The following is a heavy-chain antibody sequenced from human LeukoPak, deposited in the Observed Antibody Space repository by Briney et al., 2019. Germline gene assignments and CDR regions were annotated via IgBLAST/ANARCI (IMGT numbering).Heavy chain of an antibody. D-gene: IGHD5-18*01. J-gene: IGHJ4*02. Sequence: SETLSLTCTVSGGSISSYYWSWIRQPPGKGLEWIGYIYYSGSTNYNPSLKSRVTISVDTSKNQFSLKLSSVTAADTAVYYCAGRNGYSSGWGYWGQGTLVTVSS. CDR1: GGSISSYY. V-gene: IGHV4-59*01. CDR3: AGRNGYSSGWGY. CDR2: IYYSGST.